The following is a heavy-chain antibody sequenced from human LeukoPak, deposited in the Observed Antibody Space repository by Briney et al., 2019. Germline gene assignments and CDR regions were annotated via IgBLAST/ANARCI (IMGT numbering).Heavy chain of an antibody. CDR1: EYTSTGYY. CDR3: ARGKTTVYCGGDCYAFDY. CDR2: ISPNSGGT. V-gene: IGHV1-2*02. D-gene: IGHD2-21*02. Sequence: PGASVKVSCKASEYTSTGYYMHWVRQAPGQGLEWMGWISPNSGGTNYAQKFQGRVTMTSDTSISTAYMELSRLRSDDTAVYYCARGKTTVYCGGDCYAFDYWGQGSLVTVSS. J-gene: IGHJ4*02.